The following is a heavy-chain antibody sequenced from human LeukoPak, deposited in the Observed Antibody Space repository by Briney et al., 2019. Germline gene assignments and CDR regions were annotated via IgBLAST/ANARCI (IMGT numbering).Heavy chain of an antibody. CDR2: IYTSGST. V-gene: IGHV4-4*09. CDR1: GGSISSYY. Sequence: PSETLSLTCTVSGGSISSYYWSWMRQPPGKGLEWIGYIYTSGSTNYNPSLKSRVTISVDTSKNQFSLKLSSVTAADTAVYYCARLQPSYYYATSGYMGDAFDIWGQGTMVTVSS. D-gene: IGHD3-22*01. CDR3: ARLQPSYYYATSGYMGDAFDI. J-gene: IGHJ3*02.